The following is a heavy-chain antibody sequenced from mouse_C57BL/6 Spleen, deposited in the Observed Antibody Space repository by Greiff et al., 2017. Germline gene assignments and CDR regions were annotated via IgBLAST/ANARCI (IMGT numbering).Heavy chain of an antibody. Sequence: VTLVESGPGLVQPSQSLSITCTVSGFSLTSYGVHWVRQSPGKGLEWLGVIWSGGSTDYNAAFISRLSISKDNSKSQVFFKMNSLQADDTAIYYCARTTGNDAMDYWGQGTSVTVSS. V-gene: IGHV2-2*01. CDR2: IWSGGST. D-gene: IGHD2-1*01. J-gene: IGHJ4*01. CDR3: ARTTGNDAMDY. CDR1: GFSLTSYG.